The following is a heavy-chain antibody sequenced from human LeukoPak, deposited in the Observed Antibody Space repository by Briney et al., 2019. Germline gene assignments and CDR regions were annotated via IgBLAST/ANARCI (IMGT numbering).Heavy chain of an antibody. CDR1: GFTFSSYS. CDR2: ISSSSSTI. Sequence: GGSLRLSCAASGFTFSSYSMNWVRQAPGKGLEWVSYISSSSSTIYYADSVKGRFTISRDNAKNSLYLQMNSLRAEDTAVYYCARKKTHFDYWGQGTWSPSPQ. V-gene: IGHV3-48*04. J-gene: IGHJ4*02. CDR3: ARKKTHFDY.